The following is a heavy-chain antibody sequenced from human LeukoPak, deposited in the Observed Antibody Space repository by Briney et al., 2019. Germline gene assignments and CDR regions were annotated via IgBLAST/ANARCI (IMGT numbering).Heavy chain of an antibody. D-gene: IGHD3-10*01. V-gene: IGHV4-34*01. CDR1: GGSFSGYY. Sequence: PSETLSLTCAVYGGSFSGYYWSWIRQPPGKGLEWIGEINHSGSTNYNPSLKSRVTISVDTSKNQFSLKLSSVTAADTAVYYSARAGRTKYYYGSGSPQGNWFDPWGQGTLVTVSS. CDR2: INHSGST. CDR3: ARAGRTKYYYGSGSPQGNWFDP. J-gene: IGHJ5*02.